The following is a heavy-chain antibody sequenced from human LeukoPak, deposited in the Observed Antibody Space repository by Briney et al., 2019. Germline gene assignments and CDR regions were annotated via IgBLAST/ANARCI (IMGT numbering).Heavy chain of an antibody. V-gene: IGHV3-30-3*01. CDR1: GFTFSSYA. CDR3: ARGTAVYASWINY. CDR2: ISYDGSNK. J-gene: IGHJ4*02. D-gene: IGHD2-8*01. Sequence: GGSLRLSCAASGFTFSSYAMHWVRQAPGKGLEWVAVISYDGSNKYCADSVKGRLTISRDNSKNTLFLQVDSLRPEDTAVYYCARGTAVYASWINYWGQGTLVTVSS.